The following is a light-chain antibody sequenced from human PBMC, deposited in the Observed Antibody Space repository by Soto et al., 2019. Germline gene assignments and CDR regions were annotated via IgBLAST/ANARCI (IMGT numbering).Light chain of an antibody. CDR3: HQRQSWPRT. J-gene: IGKJ1*01. CDR1: QADNTR. Sequence: EIVLTQSPATLSSFPGDRVTLSCRASQADNTRLAWYQHKPGQAPRLLIYLASNRAAGVPARFSGSGSGTDFTLTISDLEPEDFAVYYCHQRQSWPRTFGQGTTVDIK. V-gene: IGKV3-11*01. CDR2: LAS.